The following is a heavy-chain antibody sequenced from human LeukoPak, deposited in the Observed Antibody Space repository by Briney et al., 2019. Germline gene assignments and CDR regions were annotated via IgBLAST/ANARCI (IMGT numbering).Heavy chain of an antibody. CDR3: ARGRYYYDSSGYWYYFDY. J-gene: IGHJ4*02. CDR1: GGSFSGYY. Sequence: PSETLSHTCAVYGGSFSGYYWSWIRQPPGKGLEWIGEINHSGSTNYNPSLKSRVTISVDTSKNQFSLKLSPVTAADTAVYYCARGRYYYDSSGYWYYFDYWGQGTLVTVSS. V-gene: IGHV4-34*01. D-gene: IGHD3-22*01. CDR2: INHSGST.